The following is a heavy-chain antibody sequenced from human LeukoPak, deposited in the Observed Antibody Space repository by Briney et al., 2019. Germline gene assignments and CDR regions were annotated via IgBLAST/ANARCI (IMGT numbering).Heavy chain of an antibody. V-gene: IGHV3-23*01. CDR1: GFIFSSNA. CDR2: ISGSGDNI. J-gene: IGHJ5*02. CDR3: AKGTIAVAIFRGP. D-gene: IGHD6-19*01. Sequence: PGGSLRLSCEASGFIFSSNAMSWVRQAPGKGLEWVSGISGSGDNIFYADSVKGRFTISRDNSNNMLYLQMSSLRAEDTAVYYCAKGTIAVAIFRGPWGQGTLVTVSS.